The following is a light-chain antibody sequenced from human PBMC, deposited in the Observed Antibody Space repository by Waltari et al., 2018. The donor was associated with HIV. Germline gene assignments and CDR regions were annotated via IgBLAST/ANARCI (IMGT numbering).Light chain of an antibody. CDR1: SAHIGAAPD. Sequence: QSTLTQPPSVSGAPGPWVTISCTGSSAHIGAAPDVPWFQQVPGTAPKLLIYNNNDRPSGVPDRFSGSKSGTSASLAITGLQAEDESDYYCQSYDNSLNGWVFGGGTKLTVL. CDR3: QSYDNSLNGWV. V-gene: IGLV1-40*01. J-gene: IGLJ3*02. CDR2: NNN.